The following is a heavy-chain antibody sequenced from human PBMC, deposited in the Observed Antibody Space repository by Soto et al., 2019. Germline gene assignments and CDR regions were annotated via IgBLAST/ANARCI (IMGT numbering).Heavy chain of an antibody. Sequence: SVKVSCKASGGTFSSYAISWVRQAPGQGLEWMGGIIPIFGTANYAQKFQGRVTITADESTSTAYMELSSLRSEDTAVYYCARSREQLVLPNYFDYWGQGTLVTVS. CDR3: ARSREQLVLPNYFDY. J-gene: IGHJ4*02. D-gene: IGHD6-6*01. V-gene: IGHV1-69*13. CDR2: IIPIFGTA. CDR1: GGTFSSYA.